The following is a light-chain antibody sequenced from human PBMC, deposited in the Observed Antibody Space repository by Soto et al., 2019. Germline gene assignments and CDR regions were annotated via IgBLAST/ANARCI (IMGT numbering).Light chain of an antibody. CDR1: SSDVGGYIL. Sequence: QSALTQPASASGSPGQSITISCTGTSSDVGGYILVSWYQLHPDKAPKLMIYEVSKRPSGVSNRFSGSKSGNTASLTLSGLEPEDEAHYYCCSYVGSDTYVIFGAGTKVTVL. CDR3: CSYVGSDTYVI. CDR2: EVS. V-gene: IGLV2-23*02. J-gene: IGLJ2*01.